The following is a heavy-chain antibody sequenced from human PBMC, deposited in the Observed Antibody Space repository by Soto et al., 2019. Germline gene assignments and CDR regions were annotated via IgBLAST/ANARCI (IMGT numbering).Heavy chain of an antibody. CDR1: EFTFIDDY. J-gene: IGHJ4*02. Sequence: LRLSCGGSEFTFIDDYISWIRQAPGKGLEWISYSSNSGTFSRYADSVKGRFSISRDNTKNLLYLQMNSLRAEDTAVYYCARSGDNYNRLDYWGQGTPVTVSS. V-gene: IGHV3-11*06. CDR3: ARSGDNYNRLDY. CDR2: SSNSGTFS. D-gene: IGHD1-1*01.